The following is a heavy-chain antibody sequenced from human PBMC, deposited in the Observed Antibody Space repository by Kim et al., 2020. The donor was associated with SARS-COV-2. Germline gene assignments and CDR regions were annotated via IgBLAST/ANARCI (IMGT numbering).Heavy chain of an antibody. J-gene: IGHJ6*02. Sequence: GGSLRLSCAASGFSFSNFSMHWVRQAPGKEPEWMAVISSDGGDNYYVDSVRGRFTISRDNSKNTLYLQMNSLGVEATATFYCARGVPQLYYYGPVYGWG. CDR1: GFSFSNFS. D-gene: IGHD3-10*01. CDR2: ISSDGGDN. CDR3: ARGVPQLYYYGPVYG. V-gene: IGHV3-30*04.